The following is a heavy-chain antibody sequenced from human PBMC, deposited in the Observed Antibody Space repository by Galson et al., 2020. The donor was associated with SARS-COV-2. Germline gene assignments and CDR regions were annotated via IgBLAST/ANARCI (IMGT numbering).Heavy chain of an antibody. Sequence: GESLKISCVASGFTFTSYGFHWVRQAPGKGLEWVAVIWYDGSKQYYSDSVKGRFTISRDTSKNTLYLQMNSLRAEDTAVYYCARDGLVAVGKYYFESWGQGTLVTVSS. D-gene: IGHD6-19*01. CDR3: ARDGLVAVGKYYFES. CDR1: GFTFTSYG. CDR2: IWYDGSKQ. V-gene: IGHV3-33*01. J-gene: IGHJ4*02.